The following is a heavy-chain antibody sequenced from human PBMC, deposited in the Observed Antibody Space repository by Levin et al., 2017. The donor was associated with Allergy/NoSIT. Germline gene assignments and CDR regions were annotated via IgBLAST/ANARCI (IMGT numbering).Heavy chain of an antibody. Sequence: GASVKVSCEVSEFNVRNNYMSWVRQAPGKGLEWVSFMYSVGTTHYAESVKGRFTISRDNTKNTLHLQMNSLRAEDTAVYYCVRRWQWGQGTLVTVSS. V-gene: IGHV3-66*04. J-gene: IGHJ4*02. CDR3: VRRWQ. D-gene: IGHD2-15*01. CDR2: MYSVGTT. CDR1: EFNVRNNY.